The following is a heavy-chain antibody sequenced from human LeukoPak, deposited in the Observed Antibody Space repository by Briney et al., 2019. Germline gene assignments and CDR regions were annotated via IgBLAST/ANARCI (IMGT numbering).Heavy chain of an antibody. CDR1: EFIFSSYA. J-gene: IGHJ4*02. V-gene: IGHV3-30*04. CDR2: ISYDGSNK. CDR3: AKQLGYCSVGSCYFPY. Sequence: GGSLRLSCAASEFIFSSYAMHWVRQAPGKGLEWVAVISYDGSNKYYADSVQGRFTISRDNSKSTLCLQMNSLRAEDTAVYYCAKQLGYCSVGSCYFPYWGQGTLVTVSS. D-gene: IGHD2-15*01.